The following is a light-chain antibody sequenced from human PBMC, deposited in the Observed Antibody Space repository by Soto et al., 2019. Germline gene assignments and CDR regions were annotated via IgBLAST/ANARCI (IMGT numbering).Light chain of an antibody. V-gene: IGKV4-1*01. CDR2: WAS. Sequence: EILLPHSPDPLPVSRAERPTTNCNSSRSVLYSSNIKNYLAWYQQRPGQPPKLLIYWASTRESGVPDRFSGSGSGTDFTLTITSLQAEDVAVYYCQQYESTPPTFGQGTKLEIK. CDR1: RSVLYSSNIKNY. CDR3: QQYESTPPT. J-gene: IGKJ2*01.